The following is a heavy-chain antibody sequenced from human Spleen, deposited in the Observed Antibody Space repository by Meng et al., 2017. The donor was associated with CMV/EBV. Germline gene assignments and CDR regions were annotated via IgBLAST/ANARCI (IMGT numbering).Heavy chain of an antibody. CDR2: IRFDGGNN. V-gene: IGHV3-30*02. D-gene: IGHD3-10*01. CDR3: VRDGGGFYYGPGIYGDY. Sequence: FSFRSSGMHWVRQAPGKGLEWVTSIRFDGGNNFYADSVKGRFTISRDNSKNTLYLQMNSLRAEDTAVYYCVRDGGGFYYGPGIYGDYWGQGTLVTVSS. CDR1: FSFRSSG. J-gene: IGHJ4*02.